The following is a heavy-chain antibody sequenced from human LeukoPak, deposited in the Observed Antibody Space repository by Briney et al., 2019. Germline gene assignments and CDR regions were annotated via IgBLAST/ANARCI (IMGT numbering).Heavy chain of an antibody. CDR2: IWYDGSNK. Sequence: GGSLRLSCAASGFTFSSYGMHWVRQAPGKGLERVAVIWYDGSNKYYADSVKGRFTISRDNSKNTLYLQMNSLRAEDTAVYYCARESNGDVDYWGQGTLVTVSS. CDR3: ARESNGDVDY. CDR1: GFTFSSYG. J-gene: IGHJ4*02. D-gene: IGHD4-17*01. V-gene: IGHV3-33*01.